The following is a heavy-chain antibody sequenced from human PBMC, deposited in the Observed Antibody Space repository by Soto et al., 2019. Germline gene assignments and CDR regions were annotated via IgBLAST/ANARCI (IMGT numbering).Heavy chain of an antibody. CDR1: GFTFSSYA. CDR2: ISSSSSYI. J-gene: IGHJ6*02. Sequence: GGSLRLSCAASGFTFSSYAMSWVRQAPGKGLEWVSSISSSSSYIYYADSVKGRFTISRDNAKNSLYLQMNSLRAEDTAVYYCARGGSSPIYYYYGMDVWGQGTTVTVSS. V-gene: IGHV3-21*01. CDR3: ARGGSSPIYYYYGMDV. D-gene: IGHD6-6*01.